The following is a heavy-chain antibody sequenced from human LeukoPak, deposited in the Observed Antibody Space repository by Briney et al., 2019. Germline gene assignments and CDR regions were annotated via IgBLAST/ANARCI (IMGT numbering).Heavy chain of an antibody. CDR3: ARSPYCGGDCYSYYYYYGMDV. CDR2: IIPILGIA. J-gene: IGHJ6*02. V-gene: IGHV1-69*04. CDR1: GGTFSSYA. D-gene: IGHD2-21*02. Sequence: SVKVSCKASGGTFSSYAISWVRQAPGQGLEWMRRIIPILGIANYAQKFQGRVTITADKSTSTAYMELSSLRSEDTAVYYCARSPYCGGDCYSYYYYYGMDVWGQGTTVTVSS.